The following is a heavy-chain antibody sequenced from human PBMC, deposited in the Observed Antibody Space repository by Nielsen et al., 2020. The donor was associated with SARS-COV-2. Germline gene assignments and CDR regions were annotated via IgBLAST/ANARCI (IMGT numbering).Heavy chain of an antibody. CDR1: GYSFTSYG. CDR3: ATVYMDV. J-gene: IGHJ6*02. V-gene: IGHV1-18*01. Sequence: GESLKISCKGSGYSFTSYGISWVRQAPGQGLEWMGWISAYNGNTNYAQKLQGRVTMTTDTSTSTAYMELRSLRSDDTAVYYCATVYMDVWGQGTTVTVSS. CDR2: ISAYNGNT.